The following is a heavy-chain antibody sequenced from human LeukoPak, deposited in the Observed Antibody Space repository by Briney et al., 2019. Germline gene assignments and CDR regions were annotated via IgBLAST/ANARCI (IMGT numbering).Heavy chain of an antibody. CDR3: ARGRPHGNDY. V-gene: IGHV3-53*01. J-gene: IGHJ4*02. Sequence: PGGSLRLSCAASGLTCSHNYVSWVRQAPGKGLEWVSAIHTSGDTCYADSVKGRFSISRDNAKNTLYLQMNSLRVEDTAVYYCARGRPHGNDYWGQGTLVTVSS. CDR2: IHTSGDT. D-gene: IGHD4-23*01. CDR1: GLTCSHNY.